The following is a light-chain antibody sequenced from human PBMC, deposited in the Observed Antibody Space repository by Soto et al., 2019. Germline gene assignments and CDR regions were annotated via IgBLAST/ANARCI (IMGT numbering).Light chain of an antibody. J-gene: IGKJ1*01. CDR3: MQALQTPRT. Sequence: DIVMTQSPLSLPVIPGEPASISCRCSQSLLHSNGYNYLDWYLQKPGQSPQLLIYLGSNRASGVPDRFSGSGSGTDFTLKISRVEAEDVGVYYCMQALQTPRTFGQGTKVEIK. V-gene: IGKV2-28*01. CDR1: QSLLHSNGYNY. CDR2: LGS.